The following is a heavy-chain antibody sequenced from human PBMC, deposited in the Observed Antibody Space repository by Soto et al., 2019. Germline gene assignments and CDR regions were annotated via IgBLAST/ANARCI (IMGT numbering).Heavy chain of an antibody. D-gene: IGHD5-12*01. CDR2: IYYSGSS. CDR1: GGSISNADYY. CDR3: ARAIVVTVGGMDV. V-gene: IGHV4-30-4*01. J-gene: IGHJ6*02. Sequence: QVQLQESGPGLVKPSQTLSLTCTVSGGSISNADYYWSWVRQPPGKGLEWIGYIYYSGSSFFNPSLTSVVTISKDTSQNQISLRLTSVTAADTAVYYCARAIVVTVGGMDVWGRGTTVTVSS.